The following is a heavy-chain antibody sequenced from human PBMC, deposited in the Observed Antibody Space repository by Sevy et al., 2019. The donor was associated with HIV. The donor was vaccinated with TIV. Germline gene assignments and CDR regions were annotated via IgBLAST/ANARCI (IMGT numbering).Heavy chain of an antibody. CDR3: ARELWPGDY. CDR2: IDQDGSQK. CDR1: GFTFTDYF. D-gene: IGHD2-21*01. J-gene: IGHJ4*02. V-gene: IGHV3-7*01. Sequence: GGSLRLSCAASGFTFTDYFIGWVRQAPGKGLEWLANIDQDGSQKNYVDSVKGRFTISRDNAKNSVYLQMNRLRVDDTAVYYCARELWPGDYWGQGTLVTVSS.